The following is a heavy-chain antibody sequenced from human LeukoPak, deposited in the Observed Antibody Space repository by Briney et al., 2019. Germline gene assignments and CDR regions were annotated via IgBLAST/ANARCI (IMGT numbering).Heavy chain of an antibody. Sequence: RSSETLSLTCTVAGGSISSSSYYWDWMRQPPGKGLEWIGSSYYSGTTFYNPSLKSRVTISVDTSKKQFSLKLSSVTAADTAVYYCARHPAYSGYDHGEYYLVHWGQGTLVTVSS. J-gene: IGHJ4*01. CDR3: ARHPAYSGYDHGEYYLVH. CDR1: GGSISSSSYY. CDR2: SYYSGTT. D-gene: IGHD5-12*01. V-gene: IGHV4-39*01.